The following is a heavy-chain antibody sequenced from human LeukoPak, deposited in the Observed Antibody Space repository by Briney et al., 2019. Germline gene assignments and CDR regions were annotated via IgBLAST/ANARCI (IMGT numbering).Heavy chain of an antibody. J-gene: IGHJ4*02. CDR3: ARANLFYYYDSSGYYDY. D-gene: IGHD3-22*01. V-gene: IGHV3-7*04. CDR2: IKQDGSEK. CDR1: GFTFSSYW. Sequence: GGSLRLSCAASGFTFSSYWMSWVRQAPGKGLEWVANIKQDGSEKYYVDSVKGRFTISRDNAKNSLYLQMNSLRAEDTAVYYCARANLFYYYDSSGYYDYWGQGTLVTVSS.